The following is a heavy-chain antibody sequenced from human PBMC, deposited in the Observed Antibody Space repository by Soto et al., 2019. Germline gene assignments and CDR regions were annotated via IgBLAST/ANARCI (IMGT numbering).Heavy chain of an antibody. CDR2: INPKSGGT. CDR1: GYSFTDYH. V-gene: IGHV1-2*04. Sequence: QVQLVQSGAEVKKPGASVRVSCKASGYSFTDYHIHWVRQAPGQGLEWLGRINPKSGGTSTAQKFQGWVTMTRDMSISTVYMELTRLRSDDTAVYFCARGHSTDCSNGVCSFFYNHEMDVWGQGTTVTVSS. J-gene: IGHJ6*02. CDR3: ARGHSTDCSNGVCSFFYNHEMDV. D-gene: IGHD2-8*01.